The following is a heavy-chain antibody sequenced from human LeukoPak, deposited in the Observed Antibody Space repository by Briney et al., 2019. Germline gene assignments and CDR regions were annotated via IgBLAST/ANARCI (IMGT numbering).Heavy chain of an antibody. Sequence: PSETLSLTCTVSGGSMSPYHWGWIRQPPGKGLEWTGYIYYSGSTNYNPSLNSRVTISVDTSKNQSSLRLSSVTAADTAVYYCARFDSWNYAWSRGFDYWGQGTLVTVSS. CDR1: GGSMSPYH. CDR3: ARFDSWNYAWSRGFDY. J-gene: IGHJ4*02. V-gene: IGHV4-59*08. CDR2: IYYSGST. D-gene: IGHD1-7*01.